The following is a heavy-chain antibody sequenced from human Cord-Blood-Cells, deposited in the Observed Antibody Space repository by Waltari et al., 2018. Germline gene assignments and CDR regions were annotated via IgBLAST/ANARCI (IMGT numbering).Heavy chain of an antibody. CDR1: GFTFSSYE. J-gene: IGHJ4*02. CDR3: ARFSSSWYFDY. CDR2: SSSSGSTI. D-gene: IGHD6-13*01. Sequence: EVQLVESGGGLVQPGGSLRLSCAASGFTFSSYEMNWVRQAPGKGLEWVSYSSSSGSTIYYADSVKGRFTISRDNAKNSLYLQMNSLRAEDTAVYYCARFSSSWYFDYWGQGTLVTVSS. V-gene: IGHV3-48*03.